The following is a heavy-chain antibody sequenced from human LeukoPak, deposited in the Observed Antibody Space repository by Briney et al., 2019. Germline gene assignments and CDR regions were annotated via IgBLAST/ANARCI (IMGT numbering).Heavy chain of an antibody. D-gene: IGHD6-19*01. V-gene: IGHV4-61*01. CDR1: GGSVSSGSYY. CDR3: ARGWQWLDMVDPYGMDV. CDR2: IYYSGST. Sequence: SETLSLTCTVSGGSVSSGSYYWSWIRQPPGKGLEWIGYIYYSGSTNYNPSLKSRVTISVDTSKNQFSLKLSSVTAADTAVYYCARGWQWLDMVDPYGMDVWGQGTTVTVSS. J-gene: IGHJ6*02.